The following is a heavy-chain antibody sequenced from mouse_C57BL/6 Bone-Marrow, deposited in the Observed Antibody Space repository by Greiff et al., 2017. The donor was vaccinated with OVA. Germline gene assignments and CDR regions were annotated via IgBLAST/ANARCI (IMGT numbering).Heavy chain of an antibody. Sequence: DVMLVESGGGLVKPGGSLKLSCAASGFTFSSYTMSWVRQTPEKRLEWVATISGGGGNTYYPDSVKGRFTISRDNAKNTLYLQMSSLRSEYTALYYCARQGYYGSSSYYFDYWGQGTTLTVSS. CDR1: GFTFSSYT. J-gene: IGHJ2*01. D-gene: IGHD1-1*01. CDR3: ARQGYYGSSSYYFDY. CDR2: ISGGGGNT. V-gene: IGHV5-9*01.